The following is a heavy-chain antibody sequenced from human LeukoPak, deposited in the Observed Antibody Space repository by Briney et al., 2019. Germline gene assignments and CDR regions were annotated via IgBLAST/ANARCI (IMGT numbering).Heavy chain of an antibody. D-gene: IGHD2-2*01. J-gene: IGHJ4*02. CDR1: GGSISSSNYY. CDR2: IYYSGNT. CDR3: ARGEYCSSTSCYNLRPYFDY. Sequence: ASETLSLTCTVSGGSISSSNYYWGWIRQPPGKGLEWIGSIYYSGNTYYNPSLKSRVTISIDTSKNQFSLKLSSVTAADTAVYYCARGEYCSSTSCYNLRPYFDYWGQGTLVTVSS. V-gene: IGHV4-39*07.